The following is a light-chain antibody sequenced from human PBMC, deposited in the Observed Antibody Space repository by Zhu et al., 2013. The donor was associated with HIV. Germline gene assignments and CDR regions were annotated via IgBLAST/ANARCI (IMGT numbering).Light chain of an antibody. CDR1: DIGSKP. CDR3: QVWDSITDHQV. V-gene: IGLV3-21*01. J-gene: IGLJ3*02. CDR2: DDS. Sequence: SYVLTQSPSVSVAPGKTARITCEGDDIGSKPVHWYQQKSGQAPEVVIYDDSDRPSGISERFSGSNSGNTATLTITKVEAGDEADYYCQVWDSITDHQVFGGGTTLTVL.